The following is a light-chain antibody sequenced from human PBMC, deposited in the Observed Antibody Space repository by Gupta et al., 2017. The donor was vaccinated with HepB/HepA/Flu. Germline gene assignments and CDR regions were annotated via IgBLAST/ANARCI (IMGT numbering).Light chain of an antibody. Sequence: QSALTQPRSVSGSPGQSVTISCTGTSSDVGGSNYVSWDQQPPAKPPYVMIYDVNKRPAVPPGRFSATEAANTASMTISALQAEEDADYYYCSYAHTNTKVFGGGTKVTVL. V-gene: IGLV2-11*01. CDR1: SSDVGGSNY. J-gene: IGLJ2*01. CDR3: CSYAHTNTKV. CDR2: DVN.